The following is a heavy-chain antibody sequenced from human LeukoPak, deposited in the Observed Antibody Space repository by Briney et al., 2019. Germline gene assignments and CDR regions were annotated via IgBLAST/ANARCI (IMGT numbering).Heavy chain of an antibody. CDR2: IYYSGST. J-gene: IGHJ4*01. D-gene: IGHD3-9*01. Sequence: SQTLSLTCTVSGGSISSDGYYWSWIRQHPGKGLEWIGYIYYSGSTYYNPSLKSRVTISVDTSKNQFSLNLDSVTAADTAVYYCARANILTGPNYWGQETLVSVSS. CDR1: GGSISSDGYY. CDR3: ARANILTGPNY. V-gene: IGHV4-31*03.